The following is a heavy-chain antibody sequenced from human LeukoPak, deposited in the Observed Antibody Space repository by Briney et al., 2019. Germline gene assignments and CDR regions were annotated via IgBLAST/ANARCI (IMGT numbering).Heavy chain of an antibody. CDR1: GFTVSSNY. V-gene: IGHV3-53*01. Sequence: GGSLRLSCAASGFTVSSNYMSWVRQAPGKGLEWVSVIYSGGSTYYADSVKGRFTISRDNSKNSLYLQMNSLRAEDTAVYYCAGRPKSYYYGSGSPGDYWGQGTLVTVSS. CDR3: AGRPKSYYYGSGSPGDY. CDR2: IYSGGST. D-gene: IGHD3-10*01. J-gene: IGHJ4*02.